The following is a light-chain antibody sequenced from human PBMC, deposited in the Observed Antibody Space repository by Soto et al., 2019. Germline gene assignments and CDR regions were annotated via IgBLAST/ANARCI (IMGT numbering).Light chain of an antibody. CDR2: SNN. J-gene: IGLJ1*01. CDR3: AAWDNSPHGYV. V-gene: IGLV1-44*01. CDR1: SSSIGSNT. Sequence: QSVLTQPPSASGTPGQRVTISCSGSSSSIGSNTVNWYQQIPGTAPKLLLYSNNQRPSGVPDRFSGSKSGTSASLAICGLQSEDEADYYSAAWDNSPHGYVLGLGPKVTVL.